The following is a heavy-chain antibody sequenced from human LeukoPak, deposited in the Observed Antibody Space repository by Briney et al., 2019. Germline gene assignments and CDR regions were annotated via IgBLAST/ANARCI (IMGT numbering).Heavy chain of an antibody. CDR2: TSSKGNGYTT. CDR1: GFTFSYRY. D-gene: IGHD1-26*01. CDR3: AKDSGSGGYYVY. V-gene: IGHV3-72*01. J-gene: IGHJ4*02. Sequence: GGSLRLSCVATGFTFSYRYMDWVRQAPGKGLEWVGRTSSKGNGYTTYYAASVKGRFTISRDDSKNSLYLQMNSLNTEDTAVYYCAKDSGSGGYYVYLGQGTLVTVSS.